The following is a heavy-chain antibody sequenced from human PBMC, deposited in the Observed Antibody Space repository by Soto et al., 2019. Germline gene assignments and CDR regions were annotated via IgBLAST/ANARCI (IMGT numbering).Heavy chain of an antibody. CDR2: IYYSGST. CDR3: ARVGAVGATTADY. J-gene: IGHJ4*02. CDR1: GGSISSGDNY. Sequence: QVQLQESGPGLVKPSQTLSLTCTVSGGSISSGDNYWSWIRQPPGKGLEWIGYIYYSGSTYYNPSLKSRVTISVDTPKNQFSLKLSSVTAADTAVDYCARVGAVGATTADYWGQGTLVTVSS. V-gene: IGHV4-30-4*01. D-gene: IGHD1-26*01.